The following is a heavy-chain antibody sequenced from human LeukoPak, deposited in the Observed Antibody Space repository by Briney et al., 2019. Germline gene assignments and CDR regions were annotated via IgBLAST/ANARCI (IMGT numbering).Heavy chain of an antibody. CDR2: IYYSGST. CDR3: ARDLSSSWPPTYWYFDL. D-gene: IGHD6-13*01. CDR1: GGSFSGYY. V-gene: IGHV4-59*01. J-gene: IGHJ2*01. Sequence: SETLSLTCAVYGGSFSGYYWSWIRQPPGKGLEWIGYIYYSGSTNYNPSLKSRVTISVDTSKNQFSLKLSSVTAADTAVYYCARDLSSSWPPTYWYFDLWGRGTLVTVSS.